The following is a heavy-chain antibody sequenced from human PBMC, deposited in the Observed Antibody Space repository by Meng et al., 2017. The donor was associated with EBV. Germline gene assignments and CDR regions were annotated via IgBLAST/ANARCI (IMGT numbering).Heavy chain of an antibody. CDR1: VFIFSDSY. J-gene: IGHJ4*02. Sequence: VQWGQSGGDLVKPGGSLRLSCAASVFIFSDSYMSWIRQTPGKGLEWISYISNSGTTIKYADSVKGRFTISRDNAKNSLYLQMNSLRADDTAVYYCARGSGRWTFDYWGQGTLVTVSS. CDR3: ARGSGRWTFDY. V-gene: IGHV3-11*01. D-gene: IGHD1-26*01. CDR2: ISNSGTTI.